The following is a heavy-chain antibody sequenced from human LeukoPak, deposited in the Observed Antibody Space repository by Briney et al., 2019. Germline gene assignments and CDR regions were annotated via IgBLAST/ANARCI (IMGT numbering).Heavy chain of an antibody. J-gene: IGHJ5*02. D-gene: IGHD6-13*01. CDR1: GYTFTGYD. CDR2: MNPNSGNT. Sequence: GASVKVSCKASGYTFTGYDINWVRQATGQGLEWMGWMNPNSGNTGYAQKFQGRVTMTRNTSISTAYMELSSLRSEDTAVYYCARGSGYSSSWGSDPWGQGTLVTVSP. V-gene: IGHV1-8*01. CDR3: ARGSGYSSSWGSDP.